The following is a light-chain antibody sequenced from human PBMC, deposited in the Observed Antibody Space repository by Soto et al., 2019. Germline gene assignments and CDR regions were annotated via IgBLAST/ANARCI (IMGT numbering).Light chain of an antibody. V-gene: IGKV1-5*01. CDR2: DAS. CDR1: QSITSW. Sequence: DIQMTQSPSTLSASVGDRVTITCRASQSITSWLAWYQQKPGKAPKLLIYDASSLQSGVPSRFSGSGSGTEFTPTISSLEPEDFAVYYCQQRSNWPITFGQGTRLEI. J-gene: IGKJ5*01. CDR3: QQRSNWPIT.